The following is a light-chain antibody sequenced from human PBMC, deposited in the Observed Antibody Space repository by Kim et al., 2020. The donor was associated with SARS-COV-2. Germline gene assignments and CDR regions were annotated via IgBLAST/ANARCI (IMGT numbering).Light chain of an antibody. J-gene: IGKJ5*01. V-gene: IGKV1-39*01. Sequence: SVEDRVTITCRASQNIKKWLTWLPQKAPGTAPKVLVYDASTLEPGVPSRFRGSGSGTEFTLTISSLQPEDSASYYCQHSYSTPITFGQGTRLEIK. CDR1: QNIKKW. CDR3: QHSYSTPIT. CDR2: DAS.